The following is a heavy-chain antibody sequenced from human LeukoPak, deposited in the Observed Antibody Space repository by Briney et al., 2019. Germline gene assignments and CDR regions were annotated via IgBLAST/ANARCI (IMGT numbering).Heavy chain of an antibody. CDR3: ARGPQFSGPGWFDP. J-gene: IGHJ5*02. Sequence: NPGGFLRLSCAASGFTFSSYSMTWVRQAPGKGLEWVSSFTSSSRSIYYADSVKGRFTISRDNAKKSLYLQMNSLRAEDTAIYYCARGPQFSGPGWFDPWGQGTLVTVSS. CDR2: FTSSSRSI. V-gene: IGHV3-21*01. D-gene: IGHD3-10*01. CDR1: GFTFSSYS.